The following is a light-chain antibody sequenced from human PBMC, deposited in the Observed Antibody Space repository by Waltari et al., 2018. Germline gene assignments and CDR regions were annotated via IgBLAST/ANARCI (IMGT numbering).Light chain of an antibody. CDR1: RGHSSTP. V-gene: IGLV4-69*01. CDR2: VNSDGSH. CDR3: QTGGHGTWV. J-gene: IGLJ3*02. Sequence: QLLLTQSPSASASLGASVKLTFTLSRGHSSTPITWHHQQPEKGPRYLMKVNSDGSHSKGDEIPDRFSGSSSGAERYLTISSLQSEDEADYYCQTGGHGTWVFGGGTKLTVL.